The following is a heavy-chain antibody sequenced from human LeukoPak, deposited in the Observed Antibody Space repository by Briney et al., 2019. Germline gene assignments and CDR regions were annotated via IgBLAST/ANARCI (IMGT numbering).Heavy chain of an antibody. Sequence: SETLSLTCTVSGGSISSGDYYWSWIRQPPGKGLEWIGYIYYSGSTYYNPSLKSRVTISVDTSKNQFSLKLSSVTAADTAVYYCARDCSSTSCPIYYYGMDVWGQGTTVTVSS. CDR1: GGSISSGDYY. J-gene: IGHJ6*02. V-gene: IGHV4-30-4*08. D-gene: IGHD2-2*01. CDR3: ARDCSSTSCPIYYYGMDV. CDR2: IYYSGST.